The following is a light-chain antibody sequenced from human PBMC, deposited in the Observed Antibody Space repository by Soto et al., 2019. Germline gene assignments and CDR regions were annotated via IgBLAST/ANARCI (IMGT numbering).Light chain of an antibody. V-gene: IGKV3-20*01. CDR2: GAS. J-gene: IGKJ2*01. CDR3: QQYGSSPPMYT. Sequence: EIVLTQSPGTLSLSPGERATLSCRASQSVNSRFLAWYQQKPGQAPRLLMYGASTRATGIPDRFSGSGSGADFTLTISRLEPEDLAVYYCQQYGSSPPMYTFGQGTKLEIK. CDR1: QSVNSRF.